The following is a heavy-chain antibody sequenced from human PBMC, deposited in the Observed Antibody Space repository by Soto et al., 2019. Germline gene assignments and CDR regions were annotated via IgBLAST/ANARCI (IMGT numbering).Heavy chain of an antibody. Sequence: KIFGESLKISCKGSGYSFTSYWIGWVRQMPGKGLEWMGIIYPGDSDTRYSPSFQGQVTISADKSISTAYLQWSSLKASDTAMYYCARSRRITMIVVDYGMDVWGQGTTVTVS. V-gene: IGHV5-51*01. CDR2: IYPGDSDT. CDR3: ARSRRITMIVVDYGMDV. J-gene: IGHJ6*02. D-gene: IGHD3-22*01. CDR1: GYSFTSYW.